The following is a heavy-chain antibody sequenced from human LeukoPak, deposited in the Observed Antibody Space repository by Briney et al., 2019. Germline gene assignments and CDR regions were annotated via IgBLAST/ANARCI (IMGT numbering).Heavy chain of an antibody. Sequence: PGGSLRLSCAASGFTFSSYAMSWVRQAPGKGLEWVSAISGSGGSTYYADSVKGRFTISRDNSKSTLYLQMNSLRAEDTAVYYCAKDATYYYGSGSYFGINWFDPWGQGTLVTVSS. CDR2: ISGSGGST. CDR3: AKDATYYYGSGSYFGINWFDP. V-gene: IGHV3-23*01. D-gene: IGHD3-10*01. J-gene: IGHJ5*02. CDR1: GFTFSSYA.